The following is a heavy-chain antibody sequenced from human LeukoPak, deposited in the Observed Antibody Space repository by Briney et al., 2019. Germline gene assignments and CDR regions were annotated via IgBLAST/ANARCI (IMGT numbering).Heavy chain of an antibody. Sequence: SQTLSLTCTVSGGSISSRDYYWSWIRQPPGKGLEWIGYIYYSGSTYYNPSLKSRVTISVDTSKNQFSLKLSSVTAADTAVYYCTRLWFGEYYANYYFDYWGQGTLVTVSS. CDR2: IYYSGST. CDR1: GGSISSRDYY. V-gene: IGHV4-30-4*01. D-gene: IGHD3-10*01. J-gene: IGHJ4*02. CDR3: TRLWFGEYYANYYFDY.